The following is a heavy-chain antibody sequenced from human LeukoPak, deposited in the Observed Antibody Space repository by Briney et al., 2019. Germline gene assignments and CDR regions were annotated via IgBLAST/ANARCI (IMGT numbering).Heavy chain of an antibody. CDR3: ARDSSMGRY. D-gene: IGHD2-2*01. J-gene: IGHJ4*02. Sequence: PGGTLRLSCAASGFTFSSDWMNWVRQAPGHGLERVANIKQDETDKYYVDSVKGRFTISRDNAKSSLYLQMGSLRVEDTAVYYCARDSSMGRYWGQGTLVTVSS. CDR1: GFTFSSDW. V-gene: IGHV3-7*01. CDR2: IKQDETDK.